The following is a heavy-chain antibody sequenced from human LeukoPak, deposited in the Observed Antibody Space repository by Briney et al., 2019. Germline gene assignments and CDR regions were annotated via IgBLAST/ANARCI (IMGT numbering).Heavy chain of an antibody. CDR3: ARALMYAYYYMDV. J-gene: IGHJ6*03. Sequence: SETLSLTCTVSGGSISSSSYYWGWIRQPPGKGLEWIGSIYYSGSTYYNPSLKSRVTISVDTSKNQFSLKLSSVTAADTAVYYCARALMYAYYYMDVWGKGTTVTVSS. D-gene: IGHD2-8*01. CDR1: GGSISSSSYY. CDR2: IYYSGST. V-gene: IGHV4-39*01.